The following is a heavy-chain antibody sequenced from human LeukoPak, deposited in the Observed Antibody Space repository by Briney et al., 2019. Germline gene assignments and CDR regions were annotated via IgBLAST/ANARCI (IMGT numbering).Heavy chain of an antibody. CDR2: INHSGST. D-gene: IGHD3-3*01. J-gene: IGHJ4*02. V-gene: IGHV4-34*01. Sequence: KASETLSLTCTVSGGSISSYYWSWIRQPPGKGLEWIGEINHSGSTNYNPSLKSRVTISVDTSKNQFSLKLSSVTAADTAVYYCARALGSGFWSGYYPRWGQGTLVTVSS. CDR1: GGSISSYY. CDR3: ARALGSGFWSGYYPR.